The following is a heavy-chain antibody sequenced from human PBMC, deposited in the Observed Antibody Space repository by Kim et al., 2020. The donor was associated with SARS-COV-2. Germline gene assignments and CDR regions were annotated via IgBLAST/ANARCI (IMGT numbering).Heavy chain of an antibody. J-gene: IGHJ6*02. Sequence: ADSVQRRSPISRDKSTNTLYLQLSSLRAEDTALYYCAKDWAPGDYYGMDVWGQGTTVTVSS. CDR3: AKDWAPGDYYGMDV. V-gene: IGHV3-23*01. D-gene: IGHD3-10*01.